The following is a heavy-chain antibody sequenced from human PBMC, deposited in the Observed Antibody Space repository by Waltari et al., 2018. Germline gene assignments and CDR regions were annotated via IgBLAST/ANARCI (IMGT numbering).Heavy chain of an antibody. CDR3: ARRWGVWGSYRYGEEY. Sequence: EVQLVQSGAEVKKPGESLKISCKGSGYSFTSYWIGWVRQMPGKGLGWMGIIYPEDSDSGYSPSFQGEVTSSADKSISTAYMQWSSLKASETAMDYGARRWGVWGSYRYGEEYWGQGTLVTVSS. J-gene: IGHJ4*02. V-gene: IGHV5-51*01. CDR2: IYPEDSDS. CDR1: GYSFTSYW. D-gene: IGHD3-16*02.